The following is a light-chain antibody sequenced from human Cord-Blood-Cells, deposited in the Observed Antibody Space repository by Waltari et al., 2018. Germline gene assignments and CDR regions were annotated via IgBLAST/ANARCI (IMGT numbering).Light chain of an antibody. J-gene: IGKJ1*01. CDR3: QKYNSAPPWT. CDR2: AAY. Sequence: DIQMTQSPSSLSASVGDRVTITCRASQGISNYLAWYQQKPGKAPKLLIYAAYTVQSGVPSRVSGSGSGTDCTLTISSLQPEDVATYYCQKYNSAPPWTFGQGTKVEIK. CDR1: QGISNY. V-gene: IGKV1-27*01.